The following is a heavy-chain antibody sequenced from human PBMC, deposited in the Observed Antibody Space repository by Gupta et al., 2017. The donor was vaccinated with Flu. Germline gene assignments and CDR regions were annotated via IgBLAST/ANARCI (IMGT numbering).Heavy chain of an antibody. Sequence: QVQLVESGGGVVQPGRSLRLSCVASGFRFRDFAMPWVRQAPGKGLEWVAAVSYSGDNKYYIDAVQGRFTISRDNSNNMVYLQMNNLRAEDTAIYYCAKSTSTWNSYSYYHGMDVWGHGTTVSVSS. CDR1: GFRFRDFA. D-gene: IGHD1/OR15-1a*01. J-gene: IGHJ6*02. CDR3: AKSTSTWNSYSYYHGMDV. V-gene: IGHV3-30*18. CDR2: VSYSGDNK.